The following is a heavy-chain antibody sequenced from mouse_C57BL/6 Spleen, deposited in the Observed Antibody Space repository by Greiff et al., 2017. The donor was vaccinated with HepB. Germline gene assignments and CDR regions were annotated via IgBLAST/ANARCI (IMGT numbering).Heavy chain of an antibody. Sequence: EVQLQQSGPELVKPGASVKISCKASGYSFTGYYMNWVKQSPEKSLEWIGEINPSTGGTTYNQKFKAKATLTVDKSSSTAYMQLKSLTSEDSAVYYCARWGFPRGYFDYWGQGTTLTVSS. CDR1: GYSFTGYY. CDR3: ARWGFPRGYFDY. J-gene: IGHJ2*01. V-gene: IGHV1-42*01. CDR2: INPSTGGT.